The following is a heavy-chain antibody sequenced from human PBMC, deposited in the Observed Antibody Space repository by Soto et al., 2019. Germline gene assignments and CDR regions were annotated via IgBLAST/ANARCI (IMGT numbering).Heavy chain of an antibody. CDR3: ARGRGGTYDAFDI. CDR2: IYYSGTT. CDR1: SGSIGTYF. D-gene: IGHD1-26*01. V-gene: IGHV4-59*01. J-gene: IGHJ3*02. Sequence: QVQLRESGPGLVKPSETLSLTCTVSSGSIGTYFWSWIRQPPGKGLEWIGYIYYSGTTNYNPSLKSRVTRVLDTSKNQFSLRLSSVTAADTAVYYCARGRGGTYDAFDIWGQGTLVTVSS.